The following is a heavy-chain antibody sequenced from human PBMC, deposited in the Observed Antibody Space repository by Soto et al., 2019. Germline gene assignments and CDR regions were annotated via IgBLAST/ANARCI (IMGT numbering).Heavy chain of an antibody. CDR1: GFTFGNYG. Sequence: GGSLRLSCTGSGFTFGNYGMHWVRQAPGKGLEWVASTSYDGNNKYYADSLKGRFTISRDNSKKMVYLQMTSLGPEDTAVYYCAKGGGSARHFDYWGQGVLVTVSS. V-gene: IGHV3-30*18. CDR2: TSYDGNNK. D-gene: IGHD1-26*01. CDR3: AKGGGSARHFDY. J-gene: IGHJ4*02.